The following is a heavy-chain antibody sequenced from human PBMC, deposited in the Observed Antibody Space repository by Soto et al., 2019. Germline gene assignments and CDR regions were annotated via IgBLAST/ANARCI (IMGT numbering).Heavy chain of an antibody. J-gene: IGHJ5*02. Sequence: QVQLQESGPGLVKPLETLSLTCTVSGASISGFYWSWIRKSAGKGLEWIGRIYATGTTDYNHSLKSRVMMSVDTSKKQFSLKLRSVTAADTAVYYCVRDGTKTLRDWFDPWGQGISVTVSS. V-gene: IGHV4-4*07. CDR1: GASISGFY. D-gene: IGHD1-1*01. CDR2: IYATGTT. CDR3: VRDGTKTLRDWFDP.